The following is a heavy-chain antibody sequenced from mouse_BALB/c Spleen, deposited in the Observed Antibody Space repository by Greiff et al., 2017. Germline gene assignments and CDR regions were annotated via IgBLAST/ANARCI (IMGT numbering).Heavy chain of an antibody. J-gene: IGHJ4*01. V-gene: IGHV1-4*01. CDR1: GYTFTSYT. Sequence: QVQLKESWAELARPGASVKMSCKASGYTFTSYTMHWVKQRPGQGLEWIGYINPSSGYTNYNQKFKDKATLTADKSSSTAYMQLSSLTSEDSAVYYCSRSRAGPYYYAMDYWGQGTSVTVSS. CDR3: SRSRAGPYYYAMDY. CDR2: INPSSGYT.